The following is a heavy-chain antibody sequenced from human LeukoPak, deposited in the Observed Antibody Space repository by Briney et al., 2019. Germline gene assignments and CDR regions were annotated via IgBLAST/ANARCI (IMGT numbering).Heavy chain of an antibody. CDR3: ARDPVVVTAIGWFDP. J-gene: IGHJ5*02. CDR1: GDSISSSGYN. CDR2: VFYSGNT. V-gene: IGHV4-39*02. D-gene: IGHD2-21*02. Sequence: SETLSLTCTVSGDSISSSGYNWGWIRQPPGKGLEWIATVFYSGNTFYNPSLKSRVTISVDASKNQFSLKLSSVTAADTAVYYCARDPVVVTAIGWFDPWGQGTLVTVSS.